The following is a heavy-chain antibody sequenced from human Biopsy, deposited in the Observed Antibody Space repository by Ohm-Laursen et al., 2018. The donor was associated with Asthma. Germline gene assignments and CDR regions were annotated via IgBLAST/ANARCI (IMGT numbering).Heavy chain of an antibody. CDR2: ISYDGSNK. D-gene: IGHD3-3*01. V-gene: IGHV3-30-3*01. J-gene: IGHJ6*02. CDR1: GFTFSTYA. CDR3: AKDTEGRYDFWGGLSYNYYGMDV. Sequence: SLRLSCSASGFTFSTYAMHWVRQAPGKGLEWVAVISYDGSNKYYADSVKGRFTISRDNSKNTLYLQMNSLRGDDTAVYYCAKDTEGRYDFWGGLSYNYYGMDVWGQGTTVTVSS.